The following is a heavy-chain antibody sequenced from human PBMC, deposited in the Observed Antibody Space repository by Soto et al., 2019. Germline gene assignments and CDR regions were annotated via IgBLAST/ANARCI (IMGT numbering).Heavy chain of an antibody. CDR1: GYTFTSY. Sequence: QVQLVQSGAEVKKPGASVKVSCKASGYTFTSYVSWVRQAPGQGLEWMGWISAYNGNTNYAQKLQGRVTMTTDTSTSTGYMELRSLRSDDTAVYYCARDWFGVDYWGQGTLVTVSS. V-gene: IGHV1-18*01. D-gene: IGHD3-16*01. J-gene: IGHJ4*02. CDR3: ARDWFGVDY. CDR2: ISAYNGNT.